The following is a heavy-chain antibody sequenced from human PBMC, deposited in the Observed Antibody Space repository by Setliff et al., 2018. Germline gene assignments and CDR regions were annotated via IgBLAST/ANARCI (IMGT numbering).Heavy chain of an antibody. V-gene: IGHV1-8*02. Sequence: ASVKVSCKASGYPFISYDINWVRQAPGQGLEWMGWMNPNSGKTGYAQKLQGRVTMTTDTSTSTAYMELRSLRSDDTAVYYCARAEYSSPSPFDYWGQGTLVTVSS. CDR1: GYPFISYD. CDR3: ARAEYSSPSPFDY. J-gene: IGHJ4*02. CDR2: MNPNSGKT. D-gene: IGHD6-6*01.